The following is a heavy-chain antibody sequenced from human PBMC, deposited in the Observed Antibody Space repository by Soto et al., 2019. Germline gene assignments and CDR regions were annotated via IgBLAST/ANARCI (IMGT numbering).Heavy chain of an antibody. CDR1: GDSVSSNSAA. CDR2: TYYRSKWYN. D-gene: IGHD4-17*01. Sequence: SQILSLTCAISGDSVSSNSAAWNWIRQSPSRGLEWLGRTYYRSKWYNDYAVSVKSRITINPDTSKNQFSLQLNSVTPEDTAVYYCARTVTVVLRGEDYYYGMDVWGQGTTVTVSS. J-gene: IGHJ6*02. V-gene: IGHV6-1*01. CDR3: ARTVTVVLRGEDYYYGMDV.